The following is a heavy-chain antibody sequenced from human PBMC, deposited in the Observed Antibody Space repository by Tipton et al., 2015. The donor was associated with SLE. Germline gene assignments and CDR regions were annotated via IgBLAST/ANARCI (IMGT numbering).Heavy chain of an antibody. J-gene: IGHJ6*02. CDR3: ARYDFWSGHYYYGMDV. D-gene: IGHD3-3*01. V-gene: IGHV1-2*02. Sequence: QSGPEVKKPGASVKVACKASGYTFNVYYIHWVRQAPGQGLEWMGRIHPKSGDTDYAQKFQGRVTMTRDTSINIAFMELSGLKSDDTAVYYCARYDFWSGHYYYGMDVWGQGTTVTVSS. CDR2: IHPKSGDT. CDR1: GYTFNVYY.